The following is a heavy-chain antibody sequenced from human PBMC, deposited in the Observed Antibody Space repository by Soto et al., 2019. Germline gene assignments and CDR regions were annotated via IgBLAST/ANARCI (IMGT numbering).Heavy chain of an antibody. CDR2: IIPIVETP. CDR1: GGTFNSYD. D-gene: IGHD3-22*01. J-gene: IGHJ5*02. V-gene: IGHV1-69*13. CDR3: ARLSRPNYYDTSGFFKDNWFDP. Sequence: SVKVSCKASGGTFNSYDINWVRQAPGQGLEWMGGIIPIVETPKYAQKFQGRVTITADESTNTVYMELSSLRSEDTAMYYCARLSRPNYYDTSGFFKDNWFDPCGQGTLVTVSS.